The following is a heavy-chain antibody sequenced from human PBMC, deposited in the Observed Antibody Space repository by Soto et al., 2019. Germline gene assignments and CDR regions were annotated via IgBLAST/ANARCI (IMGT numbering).Heavy chain of an antibody. Sequence: EVQLLDSGGDLVQPGGSLRLSCAASGFTFSSYTMNWVRQAPGKGLEWVSAISGSGGSAYYADSVKGRFTISRDNSKNPVYLQMNSLKAEDTAVYYCAEPPGILLPASAPLDYWGQGTLVPLSS. V-gene: IGHV3-23*01. D-gene: IGHD2-15*01. CDR2: ISGSGGSA. CDR3: AEPPGILLPASAPLDY. J-gene: IGHJ4*02. CDR1: GFTFSSYT.